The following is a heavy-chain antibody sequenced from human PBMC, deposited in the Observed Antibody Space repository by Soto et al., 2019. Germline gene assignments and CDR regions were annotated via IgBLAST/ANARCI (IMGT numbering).Heavy chain of an antibody. CDR1: VFTFSAYA. CDR3: ASAPYSDILTSNAAYFDH. J-gene: IGHJ4*02. Sequence: PGGSLGLSCVASVFTFSAYAMSWVRRAPGEGLEGVSAIRGRGSSTYSADSVKGRFTISRDNSKNTLYLQMNSLTPQDTAVYYCASAPYSDILTSNAAYFDHWAQGTLVPASS. D-gene: IGHD3-9*01. CDR2: IRGRGSST. V-gene: IGHV3-23*01.